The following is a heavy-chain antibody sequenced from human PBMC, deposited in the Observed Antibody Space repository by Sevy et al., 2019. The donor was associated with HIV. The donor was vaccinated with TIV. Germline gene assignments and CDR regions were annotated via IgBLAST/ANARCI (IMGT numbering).Heavy chain of an antibody. Sequence: ASVKVSCKASGYTFTSYAMHWVRQAPGQRLEWMGWINAGNGNTKYSQKFQGRVTITRDTSASTAYMELSSLRSEDTAVYYCARGPPYPPTYKYDYYGMDVWGQGTTVTVSS. CDR2: INAGNGNT. D-gene: IGHD1-1*01. V-gene: IGHV1-3*01. J-gene: IGHJ6*02. CDR1: GYTFTSYA. CDR3: ARGPPYPPTYKYDYYGMDV.